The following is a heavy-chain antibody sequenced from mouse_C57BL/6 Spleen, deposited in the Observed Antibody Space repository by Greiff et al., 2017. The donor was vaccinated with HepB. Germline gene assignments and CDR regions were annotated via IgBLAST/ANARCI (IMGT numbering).Heavy chain of an antibody. CDR3: ARCGYDGYFDY. CDR1: GFTFTDYY. J-gene: IGHJ2*01. CDR2: IRNKANGYTT. Sequence: DVQLVESGGGLVQPGVSLSLSCAASGFTFTDYYMSWVRQPPGKALEWLGFIRNKANGYTTEYSASVKGRFTISRDNSQSILYLQMNALRAEDSATYYCARCGYDGYFDYWGQGTTLTVSS. D-gene: IGHD2-2*01. V-gene: IGHV7-3*01.